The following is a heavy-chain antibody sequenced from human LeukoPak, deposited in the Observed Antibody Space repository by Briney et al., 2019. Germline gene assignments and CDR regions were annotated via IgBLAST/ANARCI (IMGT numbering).Heavy chain of an antibody. Sequence: PGGSLRLSCAASGFTFDDYAMHWVRQAPGKGLEWVSGISWNSGSIGYADSVKGRFTISRDNSKNTLYLQMNSLRAEDMAVYYCARVGPLRGGSAPMDVWGQGTTVTVSS. J-gene: IGHJ6*02. D-gene: IGHD1-26*01. CDR2: ISWNSGSI. V-gene: IGHV3-9*03. CDR3: ARVGPLRGGSAPMDV. CDR1: GFTFDDYA.